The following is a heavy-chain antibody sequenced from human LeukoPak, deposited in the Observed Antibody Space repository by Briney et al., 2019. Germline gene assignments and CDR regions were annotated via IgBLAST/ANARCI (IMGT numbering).Heavy chain of an antibody. J-gene: IGHJ4*02. Sequence: GGSLRLSCTGSGFDVYSSEMNWVRQAPGKGLEWVSYISSSGSTIYYADSVKGRFTISRDNAKNSLYLQMNSLRAEDTAVYYCARSLRGDYWGQGTLVTVSS. CDR3: ARSLRGDY. CDR1: GFDVYSSE. V-gene: IGHV3-48*03. D-gene: IGHD3-10*01. CDR2: ISSSGSTI.